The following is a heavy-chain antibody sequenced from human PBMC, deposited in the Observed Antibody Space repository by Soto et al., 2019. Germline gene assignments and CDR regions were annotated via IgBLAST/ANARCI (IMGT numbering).Heavy chain of an antibody. J-gene: IGHJ6*02. V-gene: IGHV4-30-4*01. Sequence: SETLSLTCTVSGGSISSGDYHWSWIRQPPGKGLEWIGAVYYSGSTYYNPSLKSRITISVDTSKNQFSLKLTSVTAADTAVYHCARDYRAPPAGAMDVWGQGTPVTVSS. CDR3: ARDYRAPPAGAMDV. D-gene: IGHD2-15*01. CDR2: VYYSGST. CDR1: GGSISSGDYH.